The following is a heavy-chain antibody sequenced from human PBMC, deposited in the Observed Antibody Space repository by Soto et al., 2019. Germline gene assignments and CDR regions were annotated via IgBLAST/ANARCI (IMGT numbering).Heavy chain of an antibody. Sequence: GSLRLSCAASGFTFSSYGMHWVRQAPGKGLGWVAVIWYDGSNKYYADSVKGRFTISRDNSKNTLYLQMNSLRAEDTAVYYCATAANYYDSSGYYHPLDYWGQGTLVTVSS. CDR3: ATAANYYDSSGYYHPLDY. V-gene: IGHV3-33*01. CDR2: IWYDGSNK. J-gene: IGHJ4*02. CDR1: GFTFSSYG. D-gene: IGHD3-22*01.